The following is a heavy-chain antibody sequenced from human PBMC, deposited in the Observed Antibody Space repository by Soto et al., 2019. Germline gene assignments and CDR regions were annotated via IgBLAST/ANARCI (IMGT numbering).Heavy chain of an antibody. CDR3: AYSSTPFDY. V-gene: IGHV3-74*01. CDR2: INGDGSTT. CDR1: GFTFSSYW. Sequence: PGGSLRLSCAASGFTFSSYWMHWVRQAPGKGLVWVSRINGDGSTTSYADSVKGRFIISRDNAKNMLYLQMNSLRAEDTAVYYCAYSSTPFDYWGQGTLVTVSS. J-gene: IGHJ4*02. D-gene: IGHD6-13*01.